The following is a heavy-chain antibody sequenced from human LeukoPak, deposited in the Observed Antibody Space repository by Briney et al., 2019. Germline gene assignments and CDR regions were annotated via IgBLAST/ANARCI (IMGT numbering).Heavy chain of an antibody. CDR3: ARGPHYYGSGTTGFGYY. V-gene: IGHV3-53*01. D-gene: IGHD3-10*01. CDR2: IYSGGGT. J-gene: IGHJ4*02. CDR1: GFTVSSNY. Sequence: GGSLRLSCAASGFTVSSNYMSWVRQAPGKGLEWVSVIYSGGGTYYADSVKGRFTISRDNPKNTLYLQMNSLRAEDTAVYYCARGPHYYGSGTTGFGYYWGQGTLVTVSS.